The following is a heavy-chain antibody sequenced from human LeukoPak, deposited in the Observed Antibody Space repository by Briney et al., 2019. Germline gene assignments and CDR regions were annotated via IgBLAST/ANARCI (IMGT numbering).Heavy chain of an antibody. Sequence: SETLSLTCAVYGGSFSGYYWSWIRQPPGKGLEWIGEINHSGSTNYNPSLKSRVTISVDTSKNQFSLKLSSVTAADTAVYYCASSGTYFGFWSGLGVDYWGQGTLVTVSS. CDR1: GGSFSGYY. CDR3: ASSGTYFGFWSGLGVDY. V-gene: IGHV4-34*01. CDR2: INHSGST. J-gene: IGHJ4*02. D-gene: IGHD3-3*01.